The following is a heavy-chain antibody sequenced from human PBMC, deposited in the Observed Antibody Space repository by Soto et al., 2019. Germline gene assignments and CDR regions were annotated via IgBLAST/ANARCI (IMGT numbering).Heavy chain of an antibody. Sequence: QVQLQESGPGLVKPSETLSLTCTVSGGSISTSYWSWIRQPPGKGLEWIGYIYYSGSTDYNPSLKSRVTMSVDTSKNQFSLKMTSVTAADTAVYYCARVAYGSGTYFDYWGQGTLVTVSS. CDR3: ARVAYGSGTYFDY. CDR2: IYYSGST. V-gene: IGHV4-59*01. CDR1: GGSISTSY. J-gene: IGHJ4*02. D-gene: IGHD3-10*01.